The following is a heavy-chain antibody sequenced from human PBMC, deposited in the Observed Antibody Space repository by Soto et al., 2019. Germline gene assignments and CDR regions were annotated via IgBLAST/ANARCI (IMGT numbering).Heavy chain of an antibody. CDR2: IYYSGST. Sequence: QLQLQESGPGLVKPSETLSLTCTVSGGSISSSSYYWGWIRQPPGKGLEWIGSIYYSGSTYYNPSLKSRVTISVDTSKNQFSLKLSSVTAADTAVYCCARHRPVEQWLVPAPFDYWGQGTLVTVSS. D-gene: IGHD6-19*01. CDR1: GGSISSSSYY. V-gene: IGHV4-39*01. J-gene: IGHJ4*02. CDR3: ARHRPVEQWLVPAPFDY.